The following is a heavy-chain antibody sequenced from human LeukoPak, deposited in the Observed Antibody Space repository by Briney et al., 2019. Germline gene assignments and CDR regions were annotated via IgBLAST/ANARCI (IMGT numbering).Heavy chain of an antibody. V-gene: IGHV3-11*01. CDR3: ARDPLTDPYYYDSSCFDY. D-gene: IGHD3-22*01. CDR2: ISSSGSTI. J-gene: IGHJ4*02. CDR1: GFTFSDYY. Sequence: GGSLRLSCAASGFTFSDYYMSWISQAPGKGMEWVSYISSSGSTIYYADSVKGRFTISRDNAKNSLYLQMNSLRAEDTAVYYCARDPLTDPYYYDSSCFDYWGQGTLVTVSS.